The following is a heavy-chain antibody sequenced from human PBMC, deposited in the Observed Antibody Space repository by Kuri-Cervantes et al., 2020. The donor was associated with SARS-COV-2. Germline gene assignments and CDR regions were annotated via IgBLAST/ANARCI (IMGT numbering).Heavy chain of an antibody. V-gene: IGHV1-2*02. CDR3: ARDRLAEAGTTEHRH. CDR1: GYTFTGYY. J-gene: IGHJ4*02. CDR2: INPNNGGT. Sequence: ASVKVSCKASGYTFTGYYMHWVRQAPGQGLEWMGWINPNNGGTNYAQKLQGRVTLITDTSTSTAYMELMSLRTDDPAVYYCARDRLAEAGTTEHRHWGQGTLVTVSS. D-gene: IGHD6-13*01.